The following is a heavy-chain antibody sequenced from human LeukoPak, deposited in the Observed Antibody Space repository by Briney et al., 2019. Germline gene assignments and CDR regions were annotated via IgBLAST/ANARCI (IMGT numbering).Heavy chain of an antibody. J-gene: IGHJ3*02. CDR3: AREGRYCSGGSCDGGDAFDI. CDR2: ISSSSSYT. Sequence: GGSLRLSCAASGFTFSDYYMSWIRQAPGKGLEWVSYISSSSSYTNYANSVKGRFTISRDNAKNSLYLQMNSLRAEDTAVYYCAREGRYCSGGSCDGGDAFDIWGQGTMVTVSS. D-gene: IGHD2-15*01. V-gene: IGHV3-11*05. CDR1: GFTFSDYY.